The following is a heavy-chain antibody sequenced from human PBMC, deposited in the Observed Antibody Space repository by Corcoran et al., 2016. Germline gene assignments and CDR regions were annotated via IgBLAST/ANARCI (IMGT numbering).Heavy chain of an antibody. Sequence: QLQLQESGPGLVKPSETLSLTCTVSGGSISSSSYYWGWIRQPTAKGLELIGSIYYSGSTYYNPSLKSRGTISVDTSKNQFSLKLSSVTAAHTAVYYCARQPLSGILSWVDPWGQGTLVTVSS. D-gene: IGHD1-1*01. CDR2: IYYSGST. CDR3: ARQPLSGILSWVDP. J-gene: IGHJ5*02. CDR1: GGSISSSSYY. V-gene: IGHV4-39*01.